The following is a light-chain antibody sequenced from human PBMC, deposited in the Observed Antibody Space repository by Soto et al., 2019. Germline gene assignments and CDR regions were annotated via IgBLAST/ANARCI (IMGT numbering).Light chain of an antibody. Sequence: DIQMTQSPPSLSASVGDRVTITCRASRDIHTFLAWYQQKPGEIPKLLVYAASTLQSGVPSRFIGSGSGTDFTLSISSLQPEDGATYYCHKYNAAPFTFGPGTKVDIK. J-gene: IGKJ3*01. V-gene: IGKV1-27*01. CDR1: RDIHTF. CDR3: HKYNAAPFT. CDR2: AAS.